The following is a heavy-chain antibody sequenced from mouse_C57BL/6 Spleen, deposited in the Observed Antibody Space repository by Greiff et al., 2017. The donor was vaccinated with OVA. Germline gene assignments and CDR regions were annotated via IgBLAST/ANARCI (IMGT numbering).Heavy chain of an antibody. J-gene: IGHJ3*01. CDR1: GFNIKDYY. CDR2: IDPEDGET. CDR3: ARSSITTVVEGFAY. Sequence: EVQLVESGAELVKPGASVKLSCTASGFNIKDYYMHWVKQRTEQGLEWIGRIDPEDGETKYAPKFQGKTTITADTSSNTAYLQLSSLTSEDTAVYYCARSSITTVVEGFAYWGQGTLVTVSA. D-gene: IGHD1-1*01. V-gene: IGHV14-2*01.